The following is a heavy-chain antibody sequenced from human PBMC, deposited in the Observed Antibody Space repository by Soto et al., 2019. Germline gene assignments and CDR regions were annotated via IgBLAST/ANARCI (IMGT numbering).Heavy chain of an antibody. CDR1: GYTFTSYG. CDR3: ARDDGIAVAALIDD. V-gene: IGHV1-18*01. CDR2: ISAYNGNT. Sequence: ASVKVSCKASGYTFTSYGISWVRQAPGQGLEWMGWISAYNGNTNYAQKLQGRVTMTTDTSTSTAYMELRSLRSDDTAVYYCARDDGIAVAALIDDWGQGTLVTVSS. J-gene: IGHJ4*02. D-gene: IGHD6-19*01.